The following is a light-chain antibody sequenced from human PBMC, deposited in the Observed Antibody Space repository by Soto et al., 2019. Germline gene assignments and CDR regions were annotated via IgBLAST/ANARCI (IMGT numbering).Light chain of an antibody. CDR1: PSVSNS. CDR3: QQRNRWPPVT. J-gene: IGKJ4*01. CDR2: DAF. Sequence: ESVLTQSPATLSLSPGERATLSCRASPSVSNSLAWYQHKPGQAPRLLIYDAFNRATGVPTRCSGSGSGTEFTLTISSLEPEDFAVYYCQQRNRWPPVTFGGGTRVEIK. V-gene: IGKV3-11*01.